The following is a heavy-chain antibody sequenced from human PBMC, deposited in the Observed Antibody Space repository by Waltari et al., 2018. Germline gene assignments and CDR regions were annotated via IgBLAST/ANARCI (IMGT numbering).Heavy chain of an antibody. Sequence: QVQLQQWGAGLLKPSETLSLTCTVHDGSFSGNYWSWIRQPQGKGLEWIGETSHSGRTNYNPSLKSRVTISVDTSKNQFSLKLGSVTAADTAVYYCARERGDFWSGYYGMDVWGQGTTVTVSS. CDR2: TSHSGRT. J-gene: IGHJ6*02. CDR3: ARERGDFWSGYYGMDV. D-gene: IGHD3-3*01. CDR1: DGSFSGNY. V-gene: IGHV4-34*01.